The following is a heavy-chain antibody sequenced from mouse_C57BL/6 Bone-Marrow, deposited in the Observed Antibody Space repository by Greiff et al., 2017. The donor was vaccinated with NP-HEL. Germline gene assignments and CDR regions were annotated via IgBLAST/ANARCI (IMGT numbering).Heavy chain of an antibody. Sequence: QVQLQQPGAELVRPGSSVKLSCKASGYTFTSYWMHWVKQRPIQGLEWIGNIDPSDSETHYNQKFKDKATLTVDKSSSTAYMQRSSLTSEDSAVYYCARDYYGSSDYYAMDYWGQGTSVTVSS. CDR1: GYTFTSYW. J-gene: IGHJ4*01. CDR3: ARDYYGSSDYYAMDY. CDR2: IDPSDSET. V-gene: IGHV1-52*01. D-gene: IGHD1-1*01.